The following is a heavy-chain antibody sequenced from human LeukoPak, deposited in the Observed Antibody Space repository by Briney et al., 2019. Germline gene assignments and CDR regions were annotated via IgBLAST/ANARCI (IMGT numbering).Heavy chain of an antibody. Sequence: GGALRPSCAASGFTFSDYYMSWIRQAPGRGLEWVSILYANDNTYYADSVKGRFTISRDTSKTSSKTTLYLNMNSLRAEDTAVYYCTREDLGIDYWGQGTLVTVSS. D-gene: IGHD3-16*01. CDR1: GFTFSDYY. CDR3: TREDLGIDY. CDR2: LYANDNT. J-gene: IGHJ4*02. V-gene: IGHV3-53*01.